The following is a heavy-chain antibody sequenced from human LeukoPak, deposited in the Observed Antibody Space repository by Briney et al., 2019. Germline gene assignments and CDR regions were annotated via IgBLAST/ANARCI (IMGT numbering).Heavy chain of an antibody. J-gene: IGHJ4*02. CDR3: ARVGHYDSSGYYYHFDC. CDR2: IKQDGSEK. CDR1: GFTFSSYW. Sequence: GGSLRLSCAASGFTFSSYWMSWVRQAPGKGLEWVANIKQDGSEKYYVDSVKGRFTISRDNAKNSLYLQMNSLRAEDTAVYYCARVGHYDSSGYYYHFDCWGQGTLVTVSS. V-gene: IGHV3-7*01. D-gene: IGHD3-22*01.